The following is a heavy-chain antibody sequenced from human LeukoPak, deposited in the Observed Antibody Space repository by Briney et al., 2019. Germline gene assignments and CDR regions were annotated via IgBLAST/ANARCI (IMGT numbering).Heavy chain of an antibody. J-gene: IGHJ6*02. CDR2: IYHSGST. Sequence: SETLSLTCAVSGGSISSGGYSWSWLRQPPGKGLEWIGYIYHSGSTYYNPSLKSRVTTSVDRSKNQFSLKLSSVTAADTAVYYCASGYSNYAARYYYYYGMDVWGQGTTVTVSS. V-gene: IGHV4-30-2*01. CDR1: GGSISSGGYS. D-gene: IGHD4-11*01. CDR3: ASGYSNYAARYYYYYGMDV.